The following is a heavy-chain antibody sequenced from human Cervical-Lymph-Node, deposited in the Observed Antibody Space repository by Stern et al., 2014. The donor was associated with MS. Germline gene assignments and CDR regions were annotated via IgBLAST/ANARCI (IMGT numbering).Heavy chain of an antibody. D-gene: IGHD5-12*01. CDR2: IIPIFGTA. CDR1: GGTFGSFA. Sequence: VQLVESGAEVKKPGSSVKVSCRASGGTFGSFAVNWVRQAPGQGLEWMGGIIPIFGTANSAQRLQGRVTITADESTTTAYMELNSLTSDDTAVYFCTREAIGHSGTFDFWGQGTLVTVSS. V-gene: IGHV1-69*01. CDR3: TREAIGHSGTFDF. J-gene: IGHJ4*02.